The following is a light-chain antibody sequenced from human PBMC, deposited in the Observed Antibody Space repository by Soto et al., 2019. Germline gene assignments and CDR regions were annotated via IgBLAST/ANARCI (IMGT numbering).Light chain of an antibody. CDR3: QQRSNWLSIT. J-gene: IGKJ5*01. CDR2: DAS. Sequence: EIVLTQSPATLSLSPGARATLSCRASPSVSSYLAWYQQKPGQAPRLLIYDASNRATGIPARFSGSGSGTGFTLTISSLEPEDFAVYYCQQRSNWLSITFGQGTRLEI. V-gene: IGKV3-11*01. CDR1: PSVSSY.